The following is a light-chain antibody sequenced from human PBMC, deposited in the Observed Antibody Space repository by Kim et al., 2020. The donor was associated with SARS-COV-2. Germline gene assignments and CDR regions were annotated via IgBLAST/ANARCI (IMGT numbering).Light chain of an antibody. J-gene: IGKJ4*01. CDR2: GAS. CDR1: QSVSSTY. Sequence: SPGERAALSCRASQSVSSTYLAWYQQKPGQAPRLLIYGASSRATGIPDRFSGSGSGTDFTLTISRLEPEDFAVYYCQQYGSSPLTFGGGTKVDIK. CDR3: QQYGSSPLT. V-gene: IGKV3-20*01.